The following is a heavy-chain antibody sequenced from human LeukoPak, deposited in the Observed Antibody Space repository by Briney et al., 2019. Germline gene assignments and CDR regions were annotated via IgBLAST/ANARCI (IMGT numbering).Heavy chain of an antibody. CDR2: IKEDGSEK. CDR3: ARDNYYRMGA. Sequence: GGSLRLSCAASGFTFSSFWMSWVRQAPGKGLEWVATIKEDGSEKHYVDSVKGRFTISRDNAKNSLYVQMNSLRAEDTAVYYCARDNYYRMGAWGKGTTVTVSS. V-gene: IGHV3-7*01. CDR1: GFTFSSFW. J-gene: IGHJ6*03. D-gene: IGHD3-10*01.